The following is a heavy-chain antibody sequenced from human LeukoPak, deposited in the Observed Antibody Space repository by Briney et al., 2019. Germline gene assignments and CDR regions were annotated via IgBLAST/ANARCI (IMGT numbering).Heavy chain of an antibody. V-gene: IGHV3-30-3*01. CDR2: ISYDGSNK. CDR1: GFTFSSYA. CDR3: AKDLDSSGWYAGSDAFDI. J-gene: IGHJ3*02. D-gene: IGHD6-19*01. Sequence: GGSLRLSCAASGFTFSSYAMHWVRQAPGKGLEWVAVISYDGSNKYYADSVKGRFTISRDNSKNTLYLQMNSLRAEDTAVYYCAKDLDSSGWYAGSDAFDIWGQGTMVTVSS.